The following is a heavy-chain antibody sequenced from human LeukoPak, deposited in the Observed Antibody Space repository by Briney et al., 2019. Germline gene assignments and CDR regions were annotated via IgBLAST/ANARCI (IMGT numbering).Heavy chain of an antibody. J-gene: IGHJ6*02. CDR2: ICSSSRYI. D-gene: IGHD3-22*01. CDR1: GCSFSSYS. V-gene: IGHV3-21*01. CDR3: ARANYYDGVGFGMGSMDV. Sequence: GGSLRLSCAASGCSFSSYSLNWVRQAPEQGLEWVSSICSSSRYIYYADSVKGPFTISRDNAKSSLYLQMSSRRAEDTAVYYCARANYYDGVGFGMGSMDVWGQGTTVTVSS.